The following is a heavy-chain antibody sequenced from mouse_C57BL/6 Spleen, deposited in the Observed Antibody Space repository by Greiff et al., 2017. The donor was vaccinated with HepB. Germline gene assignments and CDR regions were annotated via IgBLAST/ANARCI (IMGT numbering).Heavy chain of an antibody. CDR1: GYTFTSYW. D-gene: IGHD3-2*02. CDR3: ARREDSSGFQFAY. CDR2: INPSSGYT. J-gene: IGHJ3*01. V-gene: IGHV1-7*01. Sequence: QVQLKESGAELAKPGASVKLSCKASGYTFTSYWMHWVKQRPGQGLEWIGYINPSSGYTKYNQKFKDKATLTADKSSSTAYMQLSSLTYEDSAVYYCARREDSSGFQFAYWGQGTLVTVSA.